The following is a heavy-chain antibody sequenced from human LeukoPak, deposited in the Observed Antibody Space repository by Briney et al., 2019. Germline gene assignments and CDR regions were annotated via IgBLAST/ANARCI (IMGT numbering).Heavy chain of an antibody. CDR1: GGSISSSTYY. CDR2: IYCSGST. CDR3: ARPHIGGSDLTDVDY. J-gene: IGHJ4*02. V-gene: IGHV4-39*01. Sequence: SETLSLTCTVSGGSISSSTYYWGWIRQPPGKGLEWIASIYCSGSTSYNPSLKSRVTISVDSSKNQFSLKLSSVTAADTAVYYCARPHIGGSDLTDVDYWGQGTLVTVSS. D-gene: IGHD1-26*01.